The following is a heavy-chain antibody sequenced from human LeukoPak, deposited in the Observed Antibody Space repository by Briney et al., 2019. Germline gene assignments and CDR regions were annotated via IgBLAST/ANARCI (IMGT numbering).Heavy chain of an antibody. J-gene: IGHJ2*01. D-gene: IGHD1-14*01. CDR3: ARKNRDYWYFEL. CDR1: GYSITSGYY. V-gene: IGHV4-38-2*01. CDR2: IYHSGST. Sequence: SETLSLTCAVSGYSITSGYYWGWIRQPPGKGLEWIGSIYHSGSTYYNPSLKSRVTISVDTSKNQFSLKLSSVTAADTAVYYCARKNRDYWYFELWGRGTLVTVSS.